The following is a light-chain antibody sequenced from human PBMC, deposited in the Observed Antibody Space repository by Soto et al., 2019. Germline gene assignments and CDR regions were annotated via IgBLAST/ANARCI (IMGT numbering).Light chain of an antibody. J-gene: IGKJ1*01. CDR2: DAS. CDR3: QQYDNLPPRT. V-gene: IGKV1-33*01. Sequence: DIQMTQSPSSLSASVGDRVTITCQASQDISNYLNWYQQKPGKAPKLLIYDASNLETGVPSRFSGNGSGKDFTFTISSLQPEDIATYYCQQYDNLPPRTFGQGTKVEIK. CDR1: QDISNY.